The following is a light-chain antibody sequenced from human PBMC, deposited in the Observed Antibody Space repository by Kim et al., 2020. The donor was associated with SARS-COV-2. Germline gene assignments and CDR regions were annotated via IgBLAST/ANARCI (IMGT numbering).Light chain of an antibody. CDR1: QGINNH. CDR3: LQYDSYPWT. V-gene: IGKV1-16*02. J-gene: IGKJ1*01. CDR2: AAF. Sequence: DIQMTQSPASLSASVGDRVTITCRANQGINNHLAWFQQKPGEAPKSLIYAAFSLHSRVPSKFSGGRSGADFTLTISSLQSEDFSTYYCLQYDSYPWTFGQGTKVDIK.